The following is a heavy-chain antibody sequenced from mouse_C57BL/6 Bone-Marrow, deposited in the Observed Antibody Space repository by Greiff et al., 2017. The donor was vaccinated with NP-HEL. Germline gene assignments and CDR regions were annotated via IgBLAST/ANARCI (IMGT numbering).Heavy chain of an antibody. D-gene: IGHD1-1*01. CDR2: INPGSGGT. CDR3: ARGSTTVVAHFDY. J-gene: IGHJ2*01. V-gene: IGHV1-54*01. Sequence: QVQLQQSGAELVRPGTSVKVSCKASGYAFTNYLIEWVKQRPGQGLEWIGVINPGSGGTNYNEKFKGKATLTADKSSSTAYMQLSSLTSEDSAVYFCARGSTTVVAHFDYWGQGTTLTVSS. CDR1: GYAFTNYL.